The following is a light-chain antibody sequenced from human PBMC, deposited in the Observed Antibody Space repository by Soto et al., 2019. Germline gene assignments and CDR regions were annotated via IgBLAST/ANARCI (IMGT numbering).Light chain of an antibody. CDR2: DVS. Sequence: QSVLTQPASVSGSPGQSITISCTGTSSDLGGYDYVSWYQQHPGKAPKLLIYDVSNRPSGVSYRFSGSKSGNTASLTVSGLQAEDEADYYCSSYASNKDVIFGGGTKLTV. CDR1: SSDLGGYDY. CDR3: SSYASNKDVI. J-gene: IGLJ2*01. V-gene: IGLV2-14*03.